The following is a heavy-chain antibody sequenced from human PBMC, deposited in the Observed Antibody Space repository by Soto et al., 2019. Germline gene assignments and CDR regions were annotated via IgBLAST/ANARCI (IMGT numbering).Heavy chain of an antibody. CDR2: IYYSGST. V-gene: IGHV4-61*01. CDR3: ARAEFVVVTAIHYYYGMDV. D-gene: IGHD2-21*02. Sequence: QVQLQESGPGLVKPSETLSLTCTVSGGSVSSGSYYWIWIRQPPGKGLEWIGYIYYSGSTNYNPSLMSRVTISVDTYKNPFSLKLSSVTAADTAVYYCARAEFVVVTAIHYYYGMDVWGQGTTVTVSS. J-gene: IGHJ6*02. CDR1: GGSVSSGSYY.